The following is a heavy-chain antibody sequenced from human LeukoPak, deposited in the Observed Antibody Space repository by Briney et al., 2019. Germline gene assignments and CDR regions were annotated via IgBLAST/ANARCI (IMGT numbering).Heavy chain of an antibody. J-gene: IGHJ4*02. CDR1: GFSFSSYG. CDR3: AKDIPQPYFDY. Sequence: PGGSLRLSCAASGFSFSSYGMHWVRQAPGKGLEWMSSIRSDGSVKYYADSVKGRFTISRDNSKNTLYLQLNSLRPEDTAVYYCAKDIPQPYFDYWGQGTLVTVSS. CDR2: IRSDGSVK. V-gene: IGHV3-30*02. D-gene: IGHD2-2*01.